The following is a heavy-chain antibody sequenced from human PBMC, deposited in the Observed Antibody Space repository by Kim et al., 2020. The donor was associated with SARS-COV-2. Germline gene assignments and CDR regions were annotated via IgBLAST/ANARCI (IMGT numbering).Heavy chain of an antibody. CDR1: GGSISSYY. CDR2: IYYSGST. CDR3: ARHHPSIAAAGSLGY. D-gene: IGHD6-13*01. Sequence: SETLSLTCTVSGGSISSYYWSWIRQPPGKGLEWIGYIYYSGSTNYNPSLKSRVTISVDTSKNQFSLKLSSVTAADTAVYYCARHHPSIAAAGSLGYWGQGTLVTVSS. V-gene: IGHV4-59*08. J-gene: IGHJ4*02.